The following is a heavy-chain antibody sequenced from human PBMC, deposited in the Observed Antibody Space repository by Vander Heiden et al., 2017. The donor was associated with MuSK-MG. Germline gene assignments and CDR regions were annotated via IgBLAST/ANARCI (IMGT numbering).Heavy chain of an antibody. J-gene: IGHJ5*02. Sequence: EVQLVESGGVVVRPGGSLRLSCAASGFTFDDYGMGWVRQAPGKGLEWVSGINWNGGSTGYADSVKGRFTISRDNAKNSLYLQMNSLRAEDTALYYCARAKTITIFGVGSYNYFDPWGQGTLVTVSS. V-gene: IGHV3-20*04. CDR2: INWNGGST. CDR3: ARAKTITIFGVGSYNYFDP. CDR1: GFTFDDYG. D-gene: IGHD3-3*01.